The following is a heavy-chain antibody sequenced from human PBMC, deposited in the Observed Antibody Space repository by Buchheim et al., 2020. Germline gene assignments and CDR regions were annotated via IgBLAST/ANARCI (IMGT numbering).Heavy chain of an antibody. CDR3: AKEWMATTSLWGNQNRETDY. Sequence: EVQLVESGGGLVQPGGSLRLSCAASGFTFSSYAMSWVRQAPGKGLEWVSAISGSGGSTYYADSVKGRFTISRDHSKNTLYLQMNRLRAEDTAVYYCAKEWMATTSLWGNQNRETDYWGQGTL. CDR1: GFTFSSYA. D-gene: IGHD5-12*01. CDR2: ISGSGGST. V-gene: IGHV3-23*04. J-gene: IGHJ4*02.